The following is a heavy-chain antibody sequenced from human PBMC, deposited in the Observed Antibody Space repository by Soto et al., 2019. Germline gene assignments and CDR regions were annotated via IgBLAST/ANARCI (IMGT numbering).Heavy chain of an antibody. D-gene: IGHD3-22*01. V-gene: IGHV1-18*01. CDR2: ISAYNGNT. CDR3: ARVRLTYYYDSSGQHWFDP. Sequence: ASVKVSCKASGYTFTSYGISWVRQAPGQGLEWMGWISAYNGNTNYAQKLQGRVTMTTDTSTSTAYMELRSLRSDDTAVYYCARVRLTYYYDSSGQHWFDPWGQGTLVTVSS. J-gene: IGHJ5*02. CDR1: GYTFTSYG.